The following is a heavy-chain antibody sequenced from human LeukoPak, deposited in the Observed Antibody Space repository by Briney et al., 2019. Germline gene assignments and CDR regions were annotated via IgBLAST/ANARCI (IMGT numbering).Heavy chain of an antibody. V-gene: IGHV4-4*07. Sequence: SETLSLTCTVSGGSISSYYWSWIRQPAGKGLEWIGRIYTSGNTNYNSSLQSRVNMSVDTSKNQFSLKLSSVTAADTAVYYCARENIAARPLDYWGQGTLVTVSS. CDR3: ARENIAARPLDY. CDR1: GGSISSYY. CDR2: IYTSGNT. D-gene: IGHD6-6*01. J-gene: IGHJ4*02.